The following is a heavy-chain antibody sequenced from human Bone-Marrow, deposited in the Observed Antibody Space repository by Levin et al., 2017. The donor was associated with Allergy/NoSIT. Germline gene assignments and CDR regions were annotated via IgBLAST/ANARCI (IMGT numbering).Heavy chain of an antibody. J-gene: IGHJ5*02. CDR2: IFSTGANT. D-gene: IGHD3-16*01. CDR3: AKHVGGAIGGFDP. CDR1: GFTFSSYA. V-gene: IGHV3-23*01. Sequence: GGSLRLSCAASGFTFSSYAMSWVRQAPGKGLEWVSGIFSTGANTFYTDSVQGRFTISRDTSKSTLYLQMDSLRAEDTALYYCAKHVGGAIGGFDPWGQGTLVTVSS.